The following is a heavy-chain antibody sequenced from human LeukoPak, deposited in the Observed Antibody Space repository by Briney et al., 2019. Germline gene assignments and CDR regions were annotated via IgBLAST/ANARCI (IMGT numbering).Heavy chain of an antibody. V-gene: IGHV3-23*01. CDR3: AKGARSTVASAGDY. CDR1: GFTFSSYA. CDR2: ISGSGGST. Sequence: GGSLRLSCAASGFTFSSYAMTWVRQAPGKGLEWVSAISGSGGSTYYADSVTGRFSISRDSSKNTVYLQMNSLRVEDTAVYYCAKGARSTVASAGDYWGQGTLVSVST. J-gene: IGHJ4*02. D-gene: IGHD1-1*01.